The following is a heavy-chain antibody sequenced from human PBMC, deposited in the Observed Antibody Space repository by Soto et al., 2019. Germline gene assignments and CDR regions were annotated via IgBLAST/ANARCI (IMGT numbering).Heavy chain of an antibody. V-gene: IGHV4-31*03. CDR1: GASISSGGYY. J-gene: IGHJ6*02. CDR2: IYYSGST. CDR3: TRDQGLLYGMDV. Sequence: SETLSLTCTVSGASISSGGYYWSWIRQHPGKGLEWIGYIYYSGSTYYNPSLKSRVTISQDTSKNQFSLKLSSVTAADTAVYYCTRDQGLLYGMDVWGQGTTVTVSS.